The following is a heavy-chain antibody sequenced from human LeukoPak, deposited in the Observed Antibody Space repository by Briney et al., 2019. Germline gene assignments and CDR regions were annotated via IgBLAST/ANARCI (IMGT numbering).Heavy chain of an antibody. V-gene: IGHV3-33*01. J-gene: IGHJ4*02. D-gene: IGHD6-13*01. CDR1: GFTFSSYG. CDR2: IWYDGSNK. Sequence: GGSLRLSCAASGFTFSSYGMHWVRQAPGKGLEWVAVIWYDGSNKYYADSVKGRFTISRDNSKNTLYLQMNSLRAEDTAVYYCARAGIADTYYLDYWGQGTLVTVSS. CDR3: ARAGIADTYYLDY.